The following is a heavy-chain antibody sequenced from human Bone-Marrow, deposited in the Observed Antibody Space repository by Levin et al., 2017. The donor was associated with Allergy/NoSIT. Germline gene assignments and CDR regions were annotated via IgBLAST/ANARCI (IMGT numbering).Heavy chain of an antibody. V-gene: IGHV1-18*01. CDR3: ARSVRFVGALYYFDK. D-gene: IGHD1-26*01. J-gene: IGHJ4*02. CDR2: ISTYVDET. CDR1: GYTFSSYG. Sequence: PGESLKISCQTSGYTFSSYGVSWLRQAPGQGLEWMGWISTYVDETNYAHQFQGRLTVTRDTSTTTAYMELRSLTYDDTAMYYCARSVRFVGALYYFDKWGQGTLVTVSS.